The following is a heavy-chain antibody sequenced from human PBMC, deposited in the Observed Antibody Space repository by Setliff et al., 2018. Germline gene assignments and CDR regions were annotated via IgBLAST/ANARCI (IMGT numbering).Heavy chain of an antibody. Sequence: PSETLSLTCTVSGGSISNTYYYWSWIRQPAGKGLEWIGQIYTSWSTNYNPSLKSRVTISVDTSKNQFSLKLTSVTAADTAVYYCARLSGFQYIDVWGKGTTVTVS. CDR3: ARLSGFQYIDV. V-gene: IGHV4-61*09. D-gene: IGHD3-3*01. J-gene: IGHJ6*03. CDR1: GGSISNTYYY. CDR2: IYTSWST.